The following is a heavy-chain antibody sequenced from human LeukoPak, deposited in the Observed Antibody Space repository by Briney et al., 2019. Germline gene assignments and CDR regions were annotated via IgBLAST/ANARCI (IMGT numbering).Heavy chain of an antibody. CDR2: IYDSGST. CDR3: ARVGGTNYYYYGMDV. Sequence: ETLSLTCAVYGGSFSGYYWSWIRQPPGKGLEWIGYIYDSGSTNYNPSLKSRVTISVDTSKNQFSLKLSSVTAADTAVYYCARVGGTNYYYYGMDVWGQGTTVTVSS. V-gene: IGHV4-59*01. J-gene: IGHJ6*02. D-gene: IGHD1-1*01. CDR1: GGSFSGYY.